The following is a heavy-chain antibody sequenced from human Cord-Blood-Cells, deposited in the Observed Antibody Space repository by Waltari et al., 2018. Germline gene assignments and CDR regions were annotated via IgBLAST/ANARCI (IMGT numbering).Heavy chain of an antibody. CDR3: ARDLELGNWFDP. CDR1: GFTFSSYS. Sequence: EVQLVESGGGLVKPGGSLRLSCAASGFTFSSYSMTWVGQAPGKGLEWVSSISSSSSYIYYADSVKGRFTISRDNAKNSLYLQMNSLRAEDTAVYYCARDLELGNWFDPWGQGTLVTVSS. CDR2: ISSSSSYI. V-gene: IGHV3-21*01. J-gene: IGHJ5*02. D-gene: IGHD7-27*01.